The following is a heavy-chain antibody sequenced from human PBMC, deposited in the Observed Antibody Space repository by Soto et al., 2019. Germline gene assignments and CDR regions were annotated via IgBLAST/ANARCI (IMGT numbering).Heavy chain of an antibody. CDR3: ASRATPRTYSASFDF. D-gene: IGHD1-26*01. CDR1: GGSISRSY. Sequence: SETLSLTCNVSGGSISRSYWSWIRQPPGKGLEWIGYNSYKGDLSSNPSLKGRVTISLDMSKNQFSLKLTSVTAADTAGYHCASRATPRTYSASFDFWGQGALVTACS. CDR2: NSYKGDL. J-gene: IGHJ4*02. V-gene: IGHV4-59*08.